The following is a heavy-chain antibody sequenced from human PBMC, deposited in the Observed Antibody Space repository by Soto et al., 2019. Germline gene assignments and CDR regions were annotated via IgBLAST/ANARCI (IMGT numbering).Heavy chain of an antibody. CDR1: GYTFTSYA. V-gene: IGHV1-3*01. Sequence: ASVKVSCKASGYTFTSYAMHWVRQAPGQRLEWTGWINAGNGNTKYSQKFQGGVTITRDTSASTAYMELSSLRSEDTAVYYCARESITIFGVDLYNWFDPWGQGTLVTVSS. J-gene: IGHJ5*02. CDR2: INAGNGNT. CDR3: ARESITIFGVDLYNWFDP. D-gene: IGHD3-3*01.